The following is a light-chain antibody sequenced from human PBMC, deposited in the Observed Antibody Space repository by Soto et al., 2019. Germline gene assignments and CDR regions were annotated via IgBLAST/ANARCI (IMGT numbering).Light chain of an antibody. CDR1: SSDVGGYNY. CDR2: EVT. V-gene: IGLV2-8*01. Sequence: QSALTQPASVSGSPGQSITISCTGTSSDVGGYNYVSWYQHHPGKAPKLMIYEVTLRPSGVPDRFSGSKSGNTASLTVSGLQADDEADYYCSAYAGSNTFVFGTGTKLTVL. CDR3: SAYAGSNTFV. J-gene: IGLJ1*01.